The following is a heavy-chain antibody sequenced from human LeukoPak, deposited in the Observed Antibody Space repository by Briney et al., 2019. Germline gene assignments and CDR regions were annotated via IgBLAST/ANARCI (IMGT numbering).Heavy chain of an antibody. D-gene: IGHD5-24*01. J-gene: IGHJ4*02. V-gene: IGHV3-30*02. CDR1: GFTFSSYG. CDR2: IGYDGSNK. CDR3: AKDGYNYYVDY. Sequence: GGSLRLSCVASGFTFSSYGIHWVRQAPGKGLEWVAFIGYDGSNKYYRDSVKGRFTISRDNSKNTLYLQMNSLRAEDTAVYYCAKDGYNYYVDYWGQGNLVTVSS.